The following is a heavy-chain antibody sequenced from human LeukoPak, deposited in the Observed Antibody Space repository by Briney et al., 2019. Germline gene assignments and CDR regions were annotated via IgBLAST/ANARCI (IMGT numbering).Heavy chain of an antibody. CDR2: IWYDGSNK. CDR1: GFTFNGYT. J-gene: IGHJ4*02. D-gene: IGHD1-26*01. CDR3: AREGVGIKDLDY. Sequence: GGSLRLSCVASGFTFNGYTMHWVRQAPGKGLEWVAIIWYDGSNKYYADSVKGRFTISRDNSKNTLFLQMNSLRAEDTAVYYCAREGVGIKDLDYWGQGTLVTVSS. V-gene: IGHV3-33*01.